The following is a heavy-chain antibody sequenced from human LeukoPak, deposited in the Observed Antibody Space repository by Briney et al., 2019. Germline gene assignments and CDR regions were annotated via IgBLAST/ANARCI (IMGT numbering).Heavy chain of an antibody. Sequence: GGSLRLSCAASGVTFSSYAMSWVRQAPGKGLEWVSAISGSGGSTYYADSVKGRFTISRDNSKNTLYLQMNSLRAEDTAVYYCAKDDYVWGSYRHFDYWGQGTLVTVSS. CDR2: ISGSGGST. J-gene: IGHJ4*02. CDR3: AKDDYVWGSYRHFDY. D-gene: IGHD3-16*02. CDR1: GVTFSSYA. V-gene: IGHV3-23*01.